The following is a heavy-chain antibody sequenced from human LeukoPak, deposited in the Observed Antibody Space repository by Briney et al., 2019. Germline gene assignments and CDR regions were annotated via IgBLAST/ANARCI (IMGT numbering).Heavy chain of an antibody. CDR3: ASLTHRYSYGFDY. CDR1: GGSISSGDYY. D-gene: IGHD5-18*01. CDR2: IYYSGST. V-gene: IGHV4-30-4*01. Sequence: SETLSLTCTVSGGSISSGDYYWSWIRQPPGKGLEWIGYIYYSGSTYYNPSLKSRVTISVDTSKNQFSLKLSSVTAADTAVYYCASLTHRYSYGFDYWGQGTLVTVSS. J-gene: IGHJ4*02.